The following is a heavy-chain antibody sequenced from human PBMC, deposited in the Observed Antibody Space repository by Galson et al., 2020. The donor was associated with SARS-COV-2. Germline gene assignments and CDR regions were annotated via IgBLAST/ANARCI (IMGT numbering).Heavy chain of an antibody. V-gene: IGHV4-30-4*01. CDR2: IYYSGST. J-gene: IGHJ4*02. Sequence: SETLSLTCTVSGGSISRGDYYWSWIRQPPGKGLEWIGYIYYSGSTYYSPSLKSRVLISVDTSKNQFSLRLSSVTAADTAVYYCARVRVVTIFGGVTNPNFDYWGQGTLVTGAS. CDR1: GGSISRGDYY. CDR3: ARVRVVTIFGGVTNPNFDY. D-gene: IGHD3-3*01.